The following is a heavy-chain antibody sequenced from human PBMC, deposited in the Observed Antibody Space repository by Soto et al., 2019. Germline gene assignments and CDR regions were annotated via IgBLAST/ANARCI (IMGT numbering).Heavy chain of an antibody. Sequence: ASVKVSCKASGYTFTSYGISWVRQAPGQGLEWMGWISAYNGNTNYAQKLQGRVTMTTDTSTSTAYMELRSLRSDDTAVYHCARDTDYYGSGTEDAFDIWGQGTMVTVSS. CDR1: GYTFTSYG. D-gene: IGHD3-10*01. CDR2: ISAYNGNT. CDR3: ARDTDYYGSGTEDAFDI. J-gene: IGHJ3*02. V-gene: IGHV1-18*01.